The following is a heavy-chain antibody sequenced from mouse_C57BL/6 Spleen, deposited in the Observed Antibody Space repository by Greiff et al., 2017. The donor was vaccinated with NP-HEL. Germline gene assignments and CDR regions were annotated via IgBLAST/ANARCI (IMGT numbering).Heavy chain of an antibody. CDR3: ARSNYYGSSYYAMDY. Sequence: QVHVKQPGAELVMPGASVKLSCKASGYTFTSYWMHWVKQRPGQGLEWIGEIDPSDSYTNYNQKFKGKSTLTVDKSSSTAYMQLSSLTSEDSAVYYCARSNYYGSSYYAMDYWGQGTSVTVSS. CDR2: IDPSDSYT. V-gene: IGHV1-69*01. CDR1: GYTFTSYW. J-gene: IGHJ4*01. D-gene: IGHD1-1*01.